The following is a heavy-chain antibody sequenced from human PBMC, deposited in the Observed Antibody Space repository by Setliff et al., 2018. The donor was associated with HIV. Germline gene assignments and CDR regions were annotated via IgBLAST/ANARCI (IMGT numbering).Heavy chain of an antibody. D-gene: IGHD1-26*01. CDR1: GDTLTGYY. J-gene: IGHJ6*02. CDR2: INPNSGGT. Sequence: ASVKVSCKAPGDTLTGYYMHWVRQAPGQGLEWMGWINPNSGGTNYAQKLQGRVIMTRDTSISTAYMQLSRLRSDDTAVYYCARDRLSYNFYYYGMDVWGQGTTVTVSS. CDR3: ARDRLSYNFYYYGMDV. V-gene: IGHV1-2*02.